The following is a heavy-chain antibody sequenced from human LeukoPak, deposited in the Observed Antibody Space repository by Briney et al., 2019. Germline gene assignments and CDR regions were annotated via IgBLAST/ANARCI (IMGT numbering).Heavy chain of an antibody. D-gene: IGHD3-9*01. CDR3: ARDIPTGYYDN. J-gene: IGHJ4*02. Sequence: PSETLSLTCTVSGGSISTTTYYWGWIRQPPGKGLEWIGSIYYSGTTYYNPSLKSRVTISIDTSKNQFSLKLTSMTAADTAVYYCARDIPTGYYDNWGQGILVTVSS. CDR2: IYYSGTT. CDR1: GGSISTTTYY. V-gene: IGHV4-39*07.